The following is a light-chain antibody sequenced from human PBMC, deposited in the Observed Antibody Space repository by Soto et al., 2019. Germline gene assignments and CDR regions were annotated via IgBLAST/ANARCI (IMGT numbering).Light chain of an antibody. CDR1: SSNIGSNI. Sequence: QSVLTQPPSASGTPGQRVTMSCSGSSSNIGSNIVSWYQQLPETAPKLLIYSNNQRPSGVPDRFSGSKSGTSASQAISGLQSEDEADYYCAAWDDSLNGPVFGGGTKLTVL. CDR2: SNN. J-gene: IGLJ2*01. CDR3: AAWDDSLNGPV. V-gene: IGLV1-44*01.